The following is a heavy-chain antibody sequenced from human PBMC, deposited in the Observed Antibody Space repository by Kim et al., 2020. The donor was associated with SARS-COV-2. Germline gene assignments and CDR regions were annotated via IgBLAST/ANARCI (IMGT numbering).Heavy chain of an antibody. D-gene: IGHD4-17*01. V-gene: IGHV3-7*01. CDR1: GFTFSIHW. CDR2: INPDGSEK. CDR3: VRHADYAYNFDP. Sequence: GGSLRLSCAASGFTFSIHWMTWVRQAPGKGLEWVANINPDGSEKYYVDSVKGRFTISRDNAKNSLFLQMNSLRAEDTAVYYCVRHADYAYNFDPRGQGTLVTVSS. J-gene: IGHJ5*02.